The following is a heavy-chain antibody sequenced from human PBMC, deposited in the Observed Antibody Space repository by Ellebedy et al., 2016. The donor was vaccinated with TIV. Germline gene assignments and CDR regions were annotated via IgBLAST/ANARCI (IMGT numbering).Heavy chain of an antibody. CDR3: AKPPSGRSLFYFDY. D-gene: IGHD1-26*01. V-gene: IGHV3-30*18. J-gene: IGHJ4*02. Sequence: GGSLRLSCAASGFTFSTYGIHWVRQAPGKGLEWVAVISSDGVDQYYADSVKGRFTISRDNSKNTLYLQMNSLRPEDTAVYYCAKPPSGRSLFYFDYWGRGTLVTVSS. CDR2: ISSDGVDQ. CDR1: GFTFSTYG.